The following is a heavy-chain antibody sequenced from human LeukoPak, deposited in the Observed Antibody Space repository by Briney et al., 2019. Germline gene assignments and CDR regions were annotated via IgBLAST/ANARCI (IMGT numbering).Heavy chain of an antibody. J-gene: IGHJ4*02. CDR2: IGTAGDT. D-gene: IGHD3-22*01. CDR1: GFTFSSYD. CDR3: ARAYYYDSSGYAFDY. Sequence: GGSLRLSCAASGFTFSSYDMHWVRQATGKGLEWVSAIGTAGDTYYPGSVKGRFTISRENAKNSLYLQMNSLRAGDTAVYYCARAYYYDSSGYAFDYWGQGTLVTVSS. V-gene: IGHV3-13*01.